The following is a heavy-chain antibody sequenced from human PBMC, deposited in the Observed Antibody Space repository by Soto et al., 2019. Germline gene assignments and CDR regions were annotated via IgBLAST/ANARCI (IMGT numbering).Heavy chain of an antibody. CDR2: ISGSGGST. CDR3: AKDRPRYSSSWGKGGGEPREDYYYYYYMDV. CDR1: GFTFSSYA. V-gene: IGHV3-23*01. D-gene: IGHD6-6*01. Sequence: GGSLRLSCAASGFTFSSYAMSWVRQAPGKGLEWVSAISGSGGSTYYADSVKGRFTISRDNSKNTLYLQMNSLRAEDTAVYYCAKDRPRYSSSWGKGGGEPREDYYYYYYMDVWGKGTTVTVSS. J-gene: IGHJ6*03.